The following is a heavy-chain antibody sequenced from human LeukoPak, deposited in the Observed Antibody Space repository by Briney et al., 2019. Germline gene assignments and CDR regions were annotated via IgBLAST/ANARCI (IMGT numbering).Heavy chain of an antibody. Sequence: GGSLRLSCAASGFTFSNYWMSWVRQAPGKGLEWVAHINKDGSEIYYVDSVKGRFTISRDNAKSSLSLQMNSLRVEDPAVYYCARDKVTYWGQGILVTVSS. J-gene: IGHJ4*02. CDR2: INKDGSEI. V-gene: IGHV3-7*01. CDR1: GFTFSNYW. CDR3: ARDKVTY.